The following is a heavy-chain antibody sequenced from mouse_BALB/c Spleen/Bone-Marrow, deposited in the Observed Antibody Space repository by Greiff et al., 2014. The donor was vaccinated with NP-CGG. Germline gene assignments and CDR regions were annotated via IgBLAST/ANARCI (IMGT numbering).Heavy chain of an antibody. J-gene: IGHJ3*01. Sequence: QVQLKESGPELVKPGASVKISCKASGYSFTSYYIHWVKQRPGQGLEWIGWIFPGSGYTKYNEKFKAKATLTADTSSSTAYMHLSSLTSEDSAVYFCARHYRCDAWFAYWGQGTLVTVSA. CDR2: IFPGSGYT. CDR3: ARHYRCDAWFAY. D-gene: IGHD2-14*01. CDR1: GYSFTSYY. V-gene: IGHV1-66*01.